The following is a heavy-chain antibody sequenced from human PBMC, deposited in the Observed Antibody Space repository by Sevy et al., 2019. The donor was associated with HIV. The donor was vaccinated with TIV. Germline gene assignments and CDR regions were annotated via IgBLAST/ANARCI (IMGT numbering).Heavy chain of an antibody. D-gene: IGHD4-17*01. J-gene: IGHJ4*02. CDR3: ARDMPYGGNSTGIDY. CDR2: IYYSGST. Sequence: SETLSLTCTVSGGSISSHYWSWIRQPPGKGLEWIGYIYYSGSTNYNPSLKSRVTISVDTSKNQFSLKLSSVTAADTAVYYCARDMPYGGNSTGIDYWGQGTLVTVSS. V-gene: IGHV4-59*11. CDR1: GGSISSHY.